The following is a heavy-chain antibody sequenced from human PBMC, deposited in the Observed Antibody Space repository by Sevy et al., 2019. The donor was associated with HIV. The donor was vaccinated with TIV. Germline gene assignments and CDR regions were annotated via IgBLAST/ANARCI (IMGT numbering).Heavy chain of an antibody. D-gene: IGHD3-3*01. CDR2: ISGSGGST. V-gene: IGHV3-23*01. CDR1: GFTFGTHA. CDR3: AKGVYDFWSGRSDIFDI. J-gene: IGHJ3*02. Sequence: GGSLRLSCATSGFTFGTHAMSWVRQAPGKGLEWVSGISGSGGSTYYADSVKGRFTISRDKSKKTLYLQVNSLRAEDTAVYYCAKGVYDFWSGRSDIFDIWCQGTMVTVSS.